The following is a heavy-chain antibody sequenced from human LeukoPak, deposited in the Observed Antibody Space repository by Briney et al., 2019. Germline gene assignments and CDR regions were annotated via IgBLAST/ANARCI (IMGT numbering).Heavy chain of an antibody. D-gene: IGHD1-1*01. CDR1: GFTYSDYY. CDR2: ISSSGSTI. Sequence: GGSLRLPCAASGFTYSDYYMSWIRQAPGKGLEWVSYISSSGSTIYYADSVKGRFTISRDNAKNSLYLQMNSLRAEDTAVYYCARGDWNDRGYFDYWGQGTLVTVSS. J-gene: IGHJ4*02. V-gene: IGHV3-11*01. CDR3: ARGDWNDRGYFDY.